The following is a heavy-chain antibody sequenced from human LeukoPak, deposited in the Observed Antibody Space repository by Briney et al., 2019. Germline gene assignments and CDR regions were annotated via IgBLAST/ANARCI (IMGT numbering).Heavy chain of an antibody. Sequence: PSQTLSLTCSVSTAGSITGYHWNWIRQSAGEGLEWIGRADTTGNTKYNPSLKSRVIISVDTSNKQFSLKLTSVTAADTAVYYCARRGGDYVGWFDPWGQGTLVIVSS. CDR1: TAGSITGYH. D-gene: IGHD4-17*01. J-gene: IGHJ5*02. V-gene: IGHV4-4*07. CDR3: ARRGGDYVGWFDP. CDR2: ADTTGNT.